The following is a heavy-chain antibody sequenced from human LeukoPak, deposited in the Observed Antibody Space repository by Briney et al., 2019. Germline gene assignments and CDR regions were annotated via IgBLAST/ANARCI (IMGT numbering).Heavy chain of an antibody. V-gene: IGHV4-39*01. CDR3: ARRHDSSGYPFDY. J-gene: IGHJ4*02. Sequence: SETLSLTCTVSGGSISSSSYYWGWIRQPPGKGLEWIGRIYYSGSTYYNPSLKSRVTISVDTSKNQFSLKLSSVTAADTAVYYCARRHDSSGYPFDYWGQGTLVTVSS. CDR2: IYYSGST. CDR1: GGSISSSSYY. D-gene: IGHD3-22*01.